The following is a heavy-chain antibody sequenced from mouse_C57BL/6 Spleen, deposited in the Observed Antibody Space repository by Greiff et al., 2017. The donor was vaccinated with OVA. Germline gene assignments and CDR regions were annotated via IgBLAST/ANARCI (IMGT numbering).Heavy chain of an antibody. J-gene: IGHJ4*01. Sequence: EVKLEESGGGLVKPGGSLKLSCAASGFTFSSYAMSWVRQTPEKRLEWVATISDGGSYTYYPDNVKGRFTISRDNAKNNLYLQMSHLKSEDTAMYYCARDYGYYRAMDYWGQGTSVTVSS. CDR3: ARDYGYYRAMDY. D-gene: IGHD2-3*01. V-gene: IGHV5-4*01. CDR2: ISDGGSYT. CDR1: GFTFSSYA.